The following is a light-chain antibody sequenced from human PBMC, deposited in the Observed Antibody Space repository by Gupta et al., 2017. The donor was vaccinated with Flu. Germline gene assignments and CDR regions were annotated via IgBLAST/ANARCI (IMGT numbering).Light chain of an antibody. CDR2: AAS. CDR1: QTISSY. J-gene: IGKJ4*01. CDR3: QQSYSTPLT. V-gene: IGKV1-39*01. Sequence: GDRVTITCRASQTISSYVNWYQQKPGKAPKLLIYAASSLQSGVPSRFSGSGSGTDFTLTVSSLQPEDVATYYCQQSYSTPLTFGGGTKVEIK.